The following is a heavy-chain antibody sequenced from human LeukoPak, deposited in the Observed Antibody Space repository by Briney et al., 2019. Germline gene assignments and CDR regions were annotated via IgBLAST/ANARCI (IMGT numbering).Heavy chain of an antibody. D-gene: IGHD3-10*01. CDR3: ARLWLGVRPPDY. CDR2: IYYSGST. CDR1: GGSISGSSYY. V-gene: IGHV4-39*01. J-gene: IGHJ4*02. Sequence: SETLSLTCTVSGGSISGSSYYWGWIRQPPGKGLEWIGSIYYSGSTYYNPSLKSRVTISVDTSKNQFSLKLSSVTPADTAVYYCARLWLGVRPPDYWGQGTLVTVSS.